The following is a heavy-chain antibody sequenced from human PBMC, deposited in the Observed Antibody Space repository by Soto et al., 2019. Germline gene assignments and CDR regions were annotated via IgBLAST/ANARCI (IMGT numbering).Heavy chain of an antibody. V-gene: IGHV1-69*13. Sequence: GASVKVSCKASGGTFSSYAISWVRQAPGQGLEWMGGIIPIFGTANYAQKFQGRVTITADESTSTAYMELSSLRSEDTAVYYCARVTVGSDSSGYHGWFDPWGQGTLVTVSS. CDR3: ARVTVGSDSSGYHGWFDP. J-gene: IGHJ5*02. D-gene: IGHD3-22*01. CDR1: GGTFSSYA. CDR2: IIPIFGTA.